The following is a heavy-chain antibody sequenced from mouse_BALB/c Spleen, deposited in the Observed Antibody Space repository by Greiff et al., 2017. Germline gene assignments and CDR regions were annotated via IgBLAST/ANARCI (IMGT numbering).Heavy chain of an antibody. CDR2: IWGGGST. Sequence: VQLVESGPGLVAPAQTLSITCTASGFSLTGYGVNWVRQPPGKGLEWLGMIWGGGSTDYNSALKSRLSISKDNSKSQVFLKMNSLQTDDTARYCCARDDGYYEGFAYWGQGTLVTVSA. J-gene: IGHJ3*01. D-gene: IGHD2-3*01. CDR1: GFSLTGYG. CDR3: ARDDGYYEGFAY. V-gene: IGHV2-6-7*01.